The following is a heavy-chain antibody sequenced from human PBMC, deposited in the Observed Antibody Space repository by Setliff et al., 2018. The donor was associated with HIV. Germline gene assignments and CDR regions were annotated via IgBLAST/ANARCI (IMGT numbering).Heavy chain of an antibody. Sequence: GGSLRLSCAASGFTFSSYWMHWVRQAPGKGLVWVSRINSDGSSTSYADSVKGRFTISRDNAKNTLHLQMNSLRAEDTAVYYCARGGELGQFDYWGQGTLVTVSS. V-gene: IGHV3-74*01. CDR2: INSDGSST. J-gene: IGHJ4*02. CDR3: ARGGELGQFDY. D-gene: IGHD7-27*01. CDR1: GFTFSSYW.